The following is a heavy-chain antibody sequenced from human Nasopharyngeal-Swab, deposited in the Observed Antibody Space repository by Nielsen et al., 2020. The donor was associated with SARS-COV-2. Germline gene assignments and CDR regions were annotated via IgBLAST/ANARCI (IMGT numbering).Heavy chain of an antibody. CDR3: ASVLDLGILDY. D-gene: IGHD3/OR15-3a*01. J-gene: IGHJ4*02. V-gene: IGHV4-34*01. Sequence: WIRQPPGKGLEWIGEINHSGSTNYNPSPKSRVTISVDRSKNQFSLKLSSVTAADTAVYYCASVLDLGILDYWGQGTLVTVSS. CDR2: INHSGST.